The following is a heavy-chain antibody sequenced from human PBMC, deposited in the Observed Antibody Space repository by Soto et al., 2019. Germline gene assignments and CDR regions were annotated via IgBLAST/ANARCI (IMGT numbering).Heavy chain of an antibody. D-gene: IGHD6-13*01. Sequence: GGSLRLSCAASGFMFSRSGMTWVRQAPGMRLESVAGIGGSGRNTYYADSVKGRFTISRDNSKNTLFLQMNSLRDEDTAIYYCAKDGLSDSPSAIDYWGQGTRVTVSS. CDR1: GFMFSRSG. CDR2: IGGSGRNT. J-gene: IGHJ4*02. CDR3: AKDGLSDSPSAIDY. V-gene: IGHV3-23*01.